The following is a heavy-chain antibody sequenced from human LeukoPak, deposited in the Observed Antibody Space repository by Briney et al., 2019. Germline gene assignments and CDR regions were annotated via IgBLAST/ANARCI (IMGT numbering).Heavy chain of an antibody. CDR3: ARGLAYYDSSGYYYFDY. J-gene: IGHJ4*02. CDR1: GGSISSGDYY. D-gene: IGHD3-22*01. CDR2: IYYSGST. Sequence: SQTLSLTCTVSGGSISSGDYYWSWIRQPPGKGLEWIGYIYYSGSTYYNPSLKSRVTISVDTSKNQFSLKLSSVTAADTAVHYCARGLAYYDSSGYYYFDYWGQGTLVTVSS. V-gene: IGHV4-30-4*01.